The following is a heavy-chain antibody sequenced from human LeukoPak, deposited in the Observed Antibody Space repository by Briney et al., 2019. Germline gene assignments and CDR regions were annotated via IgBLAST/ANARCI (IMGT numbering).Heavy chain of an antibody. CDR2: IYYSGST. CDR3: ARNWGGNWYFDL. J-gene: IGHJ2*01. V-gene: IGHV4-59*08. CDR1: GGSICSYY. Sequence: SETLSLTCTVSGGSICSYYWSWIRQPPGKGLEWTGYIYYSGSTNYNPSLKSRVTISVDTSKNQFSLKLSSVTAADTAVYYCARNWGGNWYFDLWGRGTLVTVSS. D-gene: IGHD7-27*01.